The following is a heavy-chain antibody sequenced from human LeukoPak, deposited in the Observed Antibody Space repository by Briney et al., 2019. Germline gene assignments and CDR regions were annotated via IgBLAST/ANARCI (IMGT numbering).Heavy chain of an antibody. CDR1: GFTFSSYG. D-gene: IGHD6-19*01. J-gene: IGHJ4*02. Sequence: GGSLRLSCAASGFTFSSYGMHWVRQAPGKGLEWVAFIRYDGCDKYYADSVKGRFTISRDNSKNTLYLQMNSLRGEDTAVYYCAKIGAVAGHFDYWGQGTLVTVPS. CDR2: IRYDGCDK. CDR3: AKIGAVAGHFDY. V-gene: IGHV3-30*02.